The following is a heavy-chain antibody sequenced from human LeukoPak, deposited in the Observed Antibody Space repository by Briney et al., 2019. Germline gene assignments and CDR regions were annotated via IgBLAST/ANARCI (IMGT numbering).Heavy chain of an antibody. V-gene: IGHV1-46*01. Sequence: ASVKVSCKSSGYTFTSYYIHWVRQAPGQGLEWMGIISPSGGGTGYAQNFQGRVTMTRDTSTSTVYMELSSLRSEDTAVYYCTTILFDYGDYFDYWGQGTLVTVSS. CDR3: TTILFDYGDYFDY. J-gene: IGHJ4*02. D-gene: IGHD4-17*01. CDR1: GYTFTSYY. CDR2: ISPSGGGT.